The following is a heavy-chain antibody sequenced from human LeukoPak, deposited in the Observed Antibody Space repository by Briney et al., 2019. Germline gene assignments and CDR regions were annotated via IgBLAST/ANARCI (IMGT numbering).Heavy chain of an antibody. CDR2: IYPGDADT. Sequence: GESLKISSRGSGYSFTSYCIGWWRQMPGKGLEWMGMIYPGDADTRYSPSFQGQVTISADKSISPASLQLSSLTASDTAMYYCARWSGYYDSSGYSHFDYWGQGTLVAV. CDR1: GYSFTSYC. CDR3: ARWSGYYDSSGYSHFDY. J-gene: IGHJ4*02. D-gene: IGHD3-22*01. V-gene: IGHV5-51*01.